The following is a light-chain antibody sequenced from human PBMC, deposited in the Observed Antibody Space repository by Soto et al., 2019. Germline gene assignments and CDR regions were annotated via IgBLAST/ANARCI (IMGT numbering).Light chain of an antibody. V-gene: IGKV3-20*01. CDR3: QQYGSSGT. CDR2: GAS. Sequence: ENELTQSPGTLSLYPGERVTLSCRASQSVSASYVVWYQQKPGQAPGLLIYGASNRATGIPDRFSGSGSGTDFTLTISRLEPEDFAVYYCQQYGSSGTFGQGTKVDIK. CDR1: QSVSASY. J-gene: IGKJ1*01.